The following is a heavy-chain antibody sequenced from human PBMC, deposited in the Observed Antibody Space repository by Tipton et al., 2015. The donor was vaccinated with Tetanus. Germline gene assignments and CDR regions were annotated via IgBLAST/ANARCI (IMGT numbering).Heavy chain of an antibody. D-gene: IGHD7-27*01. J-gene: IGHJ4*02. V-gene: IGHV4-61*01. Sequence: TLSLTCTVSGGSVSSGSYFWSWIRQPPGKGLQWIGYIYYSGTTNYNPSLKSRVTISVDTSKNQFSLNLTSVTAADTAVYYCARADLTVILYYFDSWGQGTLVTVSS. CDR2: IYYSGTT. CDR1: GGSVSSGSYF. CDR3: ARADLTVILYYFDS.